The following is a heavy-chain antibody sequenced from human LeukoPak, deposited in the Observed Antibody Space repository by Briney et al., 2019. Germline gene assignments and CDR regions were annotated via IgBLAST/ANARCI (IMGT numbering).Heavy chain of an antibody. J-gene: IGHJ6*03. Sequence: GASVKVSCKASGGTFSSYAISWVRQAPGQGLEWMGGIIPIFGTANYAQKFQGRVTITADESTSTAYMELSSLRSEDTAVYYRARDYGLWGYYMDVWGKGTTVTISS. V-gene: IGHV1-69*13. CDR2: IIPIFGTA. D-gene: IGHD2-21*01. CDR3: ARDYGLWGYYMDV. CDR1: GGTFSSYA.